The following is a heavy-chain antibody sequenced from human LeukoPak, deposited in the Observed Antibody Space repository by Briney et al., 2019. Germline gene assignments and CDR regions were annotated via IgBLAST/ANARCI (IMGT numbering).Heavy chain of an antibody. D-gene: IGHD1-1*01. V-gene: IGHV4-39*01. J-gene: IGHJ4*02. Sequence: SETLSLTCSVSGGSFSIGSYFWAWIRQPPGKGREWIGSIFYSGSTYYSPSLNSRVTLSVDTSKNTFSLYLTSVTAADTAMYYCARLNRLWNCVDYWGQGTLVTVSS. CDR1: GGSFSIGSYF. CDR2: IFYSGST. CDR3: ARLNRLWNCVDY.